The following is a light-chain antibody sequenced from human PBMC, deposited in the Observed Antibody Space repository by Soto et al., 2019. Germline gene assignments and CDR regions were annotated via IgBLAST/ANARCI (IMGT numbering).Light chain of an antibody. Sequence: EIVLTQSPATLSLSPGERATLSCRASQSVSGCLAWYQQKPGQAPRLLIYDASNRATGIPARFSGSGSGTDFTLTISSLQAEDVAVYYCQQYYNTPLTFGGGTKVDIK. J-gene: IGKJ4*01. V-gene: IGKV3-11*01. CDR3: QQYYNTPLT. CDR2: DAS. CDR1: QSVSGC.